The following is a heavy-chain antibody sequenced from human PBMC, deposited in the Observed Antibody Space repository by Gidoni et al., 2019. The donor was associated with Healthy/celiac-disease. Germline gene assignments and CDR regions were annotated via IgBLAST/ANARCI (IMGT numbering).Heavy chain of an antibody. D-gene: IGHD3-16*01. Sequence: EGQLLESGGGWVQPGGSLRLAVAASGFTFSSYAMRWGRQAPGKGLEWVSAISGSGGSTYDADSVKGRFTISRDNSKNTLYLQMNSLRAEETAVYYCATWGESWFDPWGQGTLVTVSS. CDR1: GFTFSSYA. V-gene: IGHV3-23*01. CDR3: ATWGESWFDP. CDR2: ISGSGGST. J-gene: IGHJ5*02.